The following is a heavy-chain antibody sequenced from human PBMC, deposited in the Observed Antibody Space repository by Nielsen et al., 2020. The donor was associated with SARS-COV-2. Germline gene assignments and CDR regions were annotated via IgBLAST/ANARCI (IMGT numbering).Heavy chain of an antibody. J-gene: IGHJ4*02. CDR3: ARMISMTGTRGGYFDY. D-gene: IGHD6-19*01. Sequence: SGPTLVKPTQTLTLTCSFSGFSFTTNGVCLSWIRQPPGKPLEWLGRIDWDDDKYYNTSLKARLTISRGTSKDQVVLTMTNMDPVDTATYYCARMISMTGTRGGYFDYWGQGTPVTVSS. CDR1: GFSFTTNGVC. CDR2: IDWDDDK. V-gene: IGHV2-70*11.